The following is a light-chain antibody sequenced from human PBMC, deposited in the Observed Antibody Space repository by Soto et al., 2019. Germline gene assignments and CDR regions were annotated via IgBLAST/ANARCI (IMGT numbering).Light chain of an antibody. J-gene: IGKJ4*01. V-gene: IGKV1-39*01. CDR1: QTFGSY. CDR3: QQSYSSPLT. CDR2: AAS. Sequence: DIQMTQSPSSLSASVGDRVTITCRASQTFGSYLNWYQQKPGKAPKLLIYAASTLQSGVPSRFSGSGSGTDFTLTISSLQPEDFATYYCQQSYSSPLTFGGGTKVDIX.